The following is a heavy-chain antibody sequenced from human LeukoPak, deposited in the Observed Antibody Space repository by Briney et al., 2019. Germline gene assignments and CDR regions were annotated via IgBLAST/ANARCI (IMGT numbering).Heavy chain of an antibody. Sequence: ASVKISCKASGYTFTDYYMHWVRQATGQGLEWMGWINPNSGGTNYAQKFQGRVTMTRDTSISTAYMELSRLRSDDTAVYYCARYYYDTSSVFDVWGQGTRVTVSS. CDR1: GYTFTDYY. J-gene: IGHJ3*01. D-gene: IGHD3-22*01. CDR3: ARYYYDTSSVFDV. CDR2: INPNSGGT. V-gene: IGHV1-2*02.